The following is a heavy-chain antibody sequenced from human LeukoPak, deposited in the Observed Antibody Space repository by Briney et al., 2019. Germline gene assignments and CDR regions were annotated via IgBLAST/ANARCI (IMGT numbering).Heavy chain of an antibody. CDR2: IIPIFGTT. CDR3: ARTGSSSIGSAYNTEYYFDY. CDR1: GDTFRRYA. V-gene: IGHV1-69*13. D-gene: IGHD6-6*01. J-gene: IGHJ4*02. Sequence: ASVKVSCKASGDTFRRYAISWVRQAPGQGLEWMGGIIPIFGTTNYPQKFQGRVTITADESTATAYMELSSLRSEDTAVYYCARTGSSSIGSAYNTEYYFDYWGQGTLVTVSS.